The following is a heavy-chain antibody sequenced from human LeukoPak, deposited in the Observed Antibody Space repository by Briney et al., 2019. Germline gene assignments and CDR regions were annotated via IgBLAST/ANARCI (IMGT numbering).Heavy chain of an antibody. CDR1: GGSFSGYY. CDR3: ARGNGWVCSSTSCYSWFDP. CDR2: INHSGST. D-gene: IGHD2-2*02. Sequence: PSETLSLTCAVYGGSFSGYYWSWLRQPPGKGLEWIGEINHSGSTNYNPSLKSRVTISVDTSKNQFSLKLSSVTAADTAVYYCARGNGWVCSSTSCYSWFDPWGQGTLVTVSS. V-gene: IGHV4-34*01. J-gene: IGHJ5*02.